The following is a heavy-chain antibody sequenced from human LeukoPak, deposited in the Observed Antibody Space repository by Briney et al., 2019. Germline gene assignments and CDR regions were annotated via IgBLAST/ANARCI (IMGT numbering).Heavy chain of an antibody. J-gene: IGHJ4*02. V-gene: IGHV3-48*02. CDR2: ISSSSSTI. CDR3: ARGGLGYYYDLFDY. Sequence: GGSLRLSCAASGFTFSSYSMNWVRQAPGKGLEWLSYISSSSSTIYYADSVKGRFTISRDNAKNSLYLQMNSLRDEDTAVYYCARGGLGYYYDLFDYWGQGTLVTVSS. D-gene: IGHD3-22*01. CDR1: GFTFSSYS.